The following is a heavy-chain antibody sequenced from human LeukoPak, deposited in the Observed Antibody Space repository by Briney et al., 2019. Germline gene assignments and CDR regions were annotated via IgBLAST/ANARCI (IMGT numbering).Heavy chain of an antibody. Sequence: PSETLSLTCTVSGGSISSSSYYWGWIRQPPGKRLEWIGSIYYSGSTYYNPSLKSRVTISVDTSKNQFSLKLSSVTAADTAVYYCARNLESDYYGSGSPAFDYWGQGTLVTVSS. CDR3: ARNLESDYYGSGSPAFDY. V-gene: IGHV4-39*07. CDR2: IYYSGST. D-gene: IGHD3-10*01. CDR1: GGSISSSSYY. J-gene: IGHJ4*02.